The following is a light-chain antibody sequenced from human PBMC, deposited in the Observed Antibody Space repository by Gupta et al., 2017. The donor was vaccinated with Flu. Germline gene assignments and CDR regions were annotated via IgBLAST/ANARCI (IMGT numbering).Light chain of an antibody. CDR3: QQYNNWPPLT. CDR2: GAS. J-gene: IGKJ4*01. CDR1: QSVSSN. Sequence: ERATLSCRARQSVSSNVAWYQQKPGQAPRLLIYGASTRATGIPARFSGSGSGTEFTLTISSLQSEDFAVYYCQQYNNWPPLTFGGGTKVEIK. V-gene: IGKV3-15*01.